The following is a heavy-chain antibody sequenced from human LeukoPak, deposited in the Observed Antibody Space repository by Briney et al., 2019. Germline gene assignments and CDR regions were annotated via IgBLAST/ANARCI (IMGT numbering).Heavy chain of an antibody. J-gene: IGHJ4*02. Sequence: GGSLRLSCAASGLTFSSYGMHWVRQAPGKGLEWVAFIRYDGSNKYYADSVKGRFTISRDNSKNTLYLQMNSLRAEDTAVYYCAKDLHIVVVTAAASLDYWGQGTLVTVSS. D-gene: IGHD2-21*02. CDR2: IRYDGSNK. V-gene: IGHV3-30*02. CDR3: AKDLHIVVVTAAASLDY. CDR1: GLTFSSYG.